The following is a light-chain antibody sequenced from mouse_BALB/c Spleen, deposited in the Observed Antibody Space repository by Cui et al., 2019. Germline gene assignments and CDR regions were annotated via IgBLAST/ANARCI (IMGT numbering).Light chain of an antibody. Sequence: IQMTQSLASLSASVGETVTKTSGASEKIYGALNWYQRKQGKSPQLVIYGAANLADSISSGFSGSGSGRQSSLKISSLHPNDVATYYCQNVLSTPWTFGGGTKLEIK. CDR1: EKIYGA. CDR3: QNVLSTPWT. V-gene: IGKV12-89*01. CDR2: GAA. J-gene: IGKJ1*01.